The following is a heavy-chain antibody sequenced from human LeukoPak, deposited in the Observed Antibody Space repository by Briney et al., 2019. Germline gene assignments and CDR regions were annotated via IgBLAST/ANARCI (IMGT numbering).Heavy chain of an antibody. V-gene: IGHV3-48*01. CDR1: GFTFSSYS. D-gene: IGHD2-15*01. J-gene: IGHJ4*02. CDR3: AKGSRYCSGGSCPYYFDY. CDR2: ISSSSSTT. Sequence: GGSLRLSCAASGFTFSSYSMNWVRQAPGKGLEWVSYISSSSSTTYYADSVKGRFTISRDNSKNTLYLQMNSLRAEDTAVYYCAKGSRYCSGGSCPYYFDYWGQGTLVTVSS.